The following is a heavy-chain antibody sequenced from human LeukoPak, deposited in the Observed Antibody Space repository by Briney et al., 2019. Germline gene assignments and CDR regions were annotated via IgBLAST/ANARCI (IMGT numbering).Heavy chain of an antibody. CDR2: ISYDGSNK. J-gene: IGHJ4*02. CDR3: AKAGTSHVDIVATIDNPFDY. Sequence: GGSLRLSCEASGFTFSSYGMHWVRQAPGKGLEWVAVISYDGSNKYYADSVKGRFTISRDNSKNTLYLQMNSLRAEDTAVYYCAKAGTSHVDIVATIDNPFDYWGQGTLVTVSS. CDR1: GFTFSSYG. D-gene: IGHD5-12*01. V-gene: IGHV3-30*18.